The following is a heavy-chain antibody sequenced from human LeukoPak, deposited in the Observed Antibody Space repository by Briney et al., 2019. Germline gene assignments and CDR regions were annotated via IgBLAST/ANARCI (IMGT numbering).Heavy chain of an antibody. CDR2: ISGSGGST. Sequence: GGSLRLSCAASGFTFSSYSMNWVRQAPGKGLEWVSAISGSGGSTYYADSVKGRFTISRDNSKNTLYLQMNSLRAEDTAVYYCAKAGHESSWYPRAFGNWFDPWGQGTLVTVSS. CDR3: AKAGHESSWYPRAFGNWFDP. V-gene: IGHV3-23*01. J-gene: IGHJ5*02. D-gene: IGHD6-13*01. CDR1: GFTFSSYS.